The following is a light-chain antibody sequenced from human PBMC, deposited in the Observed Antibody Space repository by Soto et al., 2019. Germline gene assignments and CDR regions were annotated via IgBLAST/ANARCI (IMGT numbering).Light chain of an antibody. CDR3: WQYSNCPPDT. Sequence: VMTQSPATLSVSLGEIATLSCRAGHGVSSNLAWYQQKTGQAPRLLLYGASTRATGIPARFSSSRAATAYFPPTISLQSQDFSVYYCWQYSNCPPDTFGQGTQVDIK. V-gene: IGKV3-15*01. CDR1: HGVSSN. J-gene: IGKJ1*01. CDR2: GAS.